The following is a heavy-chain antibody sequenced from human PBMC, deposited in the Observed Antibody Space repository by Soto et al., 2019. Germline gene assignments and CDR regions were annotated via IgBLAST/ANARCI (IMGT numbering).Heavy chain of an antibody. J-gene: IGHJ6*02. D-gene: IGHD3-22*01. CDR2: ISGSGDST. Sequence: GGSLRLSGAGSGFTFSSYAIGWVRQAPGKGLEWVSSISGSGDSTYYADSVKGRFTISRDNSKNTLYLQMNSLRAEDTAVYYCARVVAVIPPGYYYAMDVWGQGTTVTVSS. CDR1: GFTFSSYA. CDR3: ARVVAVIPPGYYYAMDV. V-gene: IGHV3-23*01.